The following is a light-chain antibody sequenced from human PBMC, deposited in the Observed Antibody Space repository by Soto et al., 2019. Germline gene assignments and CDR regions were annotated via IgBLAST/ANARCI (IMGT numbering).Light chain of an antibody. CDR2: GAS. CDR1: QSVSSD. J-gene: IGKJ2*01. CDR3: QQYNNWPHT. V-gene: IGKV3-15*01. Sequence: EIVMTQSPATLSVSPGERATLSCRASQSVSSDLAWYLQKPGQAPSLLIYGASTSATGIPARYSSSGSGTEFTLTISSLQSEDFAVYYCQQYNNWPHTFGQGTKREIK.